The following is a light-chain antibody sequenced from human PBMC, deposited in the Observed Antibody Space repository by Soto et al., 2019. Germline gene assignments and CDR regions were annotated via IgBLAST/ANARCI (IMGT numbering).Light chain of an antibody. Sequence: DIVKTQTPTTRPVSPVARAPLSCMASQSVNSNYLAWYQQKPGQAPRLLIYGISKRATDIPDRFSGSGSGTEFTLTISSLQPEDFATYYCQQHGQWPITFGQGTRLEV. V-gene: IGKV3D-15*01. CDR1: QSVNSN. J-gene: IGKJ5*01. CDR3: QQHGQWPIT. CDR2: GIS.